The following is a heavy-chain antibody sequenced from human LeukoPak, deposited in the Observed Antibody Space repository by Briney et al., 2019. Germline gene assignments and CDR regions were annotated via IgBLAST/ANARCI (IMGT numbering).Heavy chain of an antibody. V-gene: IGHV3-74*01. CDR2: INRDGSST. D-gene: IGHD4-17*01. CDR1: GFTFSNYW. J-gene: IGHJ4*02. CDR3: AKGGATVIDY. Sequence: PGGSLRLSCAASGFTFSNYWMHWVRQAPGKGLVWVARINRDGSSTPSADSVKGRFTISRDNAKNTLYLQMNSLRAEDTAVYYCAKGGATVIDYWGQGTLVTVSS.